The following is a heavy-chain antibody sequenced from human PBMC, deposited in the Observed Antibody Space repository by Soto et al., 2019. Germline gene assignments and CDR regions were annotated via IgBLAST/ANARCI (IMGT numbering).Heavy chain of an antibody. V-gene: IGHV3-30*04. D-gene: IGHD6-13*01. CDR2: ISYDGSNK. CDR1: GFTFSSYA. Sequence: VQLVESGGGVVQPGRSLRLSCEASGFTFSSYAMHWVRQAPGKGLEWVAVISYDGSNKYYADSVKGRFTISRDNSKNTLYLQMNGLRGEDTAVYYWAKDRIYSSSWYDYWGQGTLVTVSS. CDR3: AKDRIYSSSWYDY. J-gene: IGHJ4*02.